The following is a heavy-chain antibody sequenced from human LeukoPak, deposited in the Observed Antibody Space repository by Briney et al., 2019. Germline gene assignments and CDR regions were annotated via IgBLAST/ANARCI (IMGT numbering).Heavy chain of an antibody. J-gene: IGHJ1*01. Sequence: GGSLRLSLSVPALTILNSAAASVRQAAGRGMEWVSVIRGSGRGGSTSYADSVKGRFTISRDNSKNTLYLQMISLRAEDTAVYNCATRRGSSWYGVADYFQHWGQGTLVTVSS. CDR2: IRGSGRGGST. V-gene: IGHV3-23*01. CDR3: ATRRGSSWYGVADYFQH. D-gene: IGHD6-13*01. CDR1: ALTILNSA.